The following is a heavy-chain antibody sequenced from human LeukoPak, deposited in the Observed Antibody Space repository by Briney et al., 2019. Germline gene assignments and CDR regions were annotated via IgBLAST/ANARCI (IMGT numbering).Heavy chain of an antibody. J-gene: IGHJ4*02. D-gene: IGHD4-17*01. Sequence: ASVKVSCKASGGTFSSYAISWVRQAPGQGLEWMGGMIPIFGTANYAQKFQGRVTITADKSTSTAYMELSSLRSEDTAVYYCARGPDYGDYFDYWGQGTLVTVSS. V-gene: IGHV1-69*06. CDR1: GGTFSSYA. CDR3: ARGPDYGDYFDY. CDR2: MIPIFGTA.